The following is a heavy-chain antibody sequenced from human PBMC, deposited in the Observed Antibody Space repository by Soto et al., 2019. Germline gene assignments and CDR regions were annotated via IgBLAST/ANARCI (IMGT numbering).Heavy chain of an antibody. CDR2: IDASDSYT. CDR1: GYSFTSYW. CDR3: ARLPRSSWRSYYYYYGMDV. D-gene: IGHD2-2*01. J-gene: IGHJ6*02. V-gene: IGHV5-10-1*01. Sequence: GESLKISCKGSGYSFTSYWISWVRQMPGKGLEGRGRIDASDSYTNYSPSFQGHVTISADKSISTAYLQWSSLKASDTAMYYCARLPRSSWRSYYYYYGMDVWGQGTTVTVSS.